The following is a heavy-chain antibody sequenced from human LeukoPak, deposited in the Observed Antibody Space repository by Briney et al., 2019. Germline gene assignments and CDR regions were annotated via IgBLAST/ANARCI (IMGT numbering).Heavy chain of an antibody. Sequence: PSQTLSLTCTVSGGSISSGDYYWRWIRQPPGKGLEWIVYIYYSGSTYYNPSLKSRVTISVDTSKNQFSLKLSSVTAADTAVYYCARSVVPAAIRFDPWGQGTLVTVSS. CDR1: GGSISSGDYY. D-gene: IGHD2-2*02. CDR3: ARSVVPAAIRFDP. J-gene: IGHJ5*02. CDR2: IYYSGST. V-gene: IGHV4-30-4*01.